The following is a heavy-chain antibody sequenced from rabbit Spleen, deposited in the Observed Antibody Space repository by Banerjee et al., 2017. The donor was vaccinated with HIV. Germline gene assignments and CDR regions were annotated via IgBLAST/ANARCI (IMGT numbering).Heavy chain of an antibody. J-gene: IGHJ4*01. CDR2: INAATGKP. Sequence: QEQLVESGGGLVKPEGSLKLSCTASGFSFSNKAMMCWVRQAPGKGLEWIACINAATGKPVYATWAKGRFTISRTSSTTVTLRMTSLTAADRATYFCARDLVGVIGWNFYLWGPGTLVT. CDR1: GFSFSNKAM. CDR3: ARDLVGVIGWNFYL. V-gene: IGHV1S45*01. D-gene: IGHD1-1*01.